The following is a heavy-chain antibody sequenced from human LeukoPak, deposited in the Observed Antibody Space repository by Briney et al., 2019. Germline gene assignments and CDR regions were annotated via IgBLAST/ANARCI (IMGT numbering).Heavy chain of an antibody. CDR2: ISTYDPNT. D-gene: IGHD3-3*01. CDR3: AREGPYDDFWSGYPDY. CDR1: GYSFTAYV. Sequence: GASVKVSCKASGYSFTAYVISWVRQAPGQGLEWMGWISTYDPNTNYAQKFQGRVTITADESTSTAYMELSSLRSEDTAVYYCAREGPYDDFWSGYPDYWGQGTLVTVSS. J-gene: IGHJ4*02. V-gene: IGHV1-18*01.